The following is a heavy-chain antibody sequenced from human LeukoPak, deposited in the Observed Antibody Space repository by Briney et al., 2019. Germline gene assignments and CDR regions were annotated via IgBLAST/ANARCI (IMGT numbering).Heavy chain of an antibody. J-gene: IGHJ4*02. Sequence: PSETLSLTCTVSGYSISSGYYWGWIRQPPGKGLEWIGSIYHSGSTYYNPSLKSRVTISVDTSKNQFSLKLSSVTAADTAVYYCARNDFWSGYSSDYWGQGTLVTVSS. D-gene: IGHD3-3*01. CDR3: ARNDFWSGYSSDY. CDR1: GYSISSGYY. V-gene: IGHV4-38-2*02. CDR2: IYHSGST.